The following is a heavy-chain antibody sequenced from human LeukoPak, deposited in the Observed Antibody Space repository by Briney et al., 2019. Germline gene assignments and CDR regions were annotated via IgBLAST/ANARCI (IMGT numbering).Heavy chain of an antibody. Sequence: SETLSLTCTVSGGSISSYYWSWLRQPAGKGLEWIGHIYNSGSTNYNPSLKGRVTMSVATSKNQFSLHLSSVTAADTAVYYCARSAFLVTAPGLYYFDYWGQGTLVAVSS. V-gene: IGHV4-4*07. CDR3: ARSAFLVTAPGLYYFDY. CDR1: GGSISSYY. J-gene: IGHJ4*02. CDR2: IYNSGST. D-gene: IGHD6-13*01.